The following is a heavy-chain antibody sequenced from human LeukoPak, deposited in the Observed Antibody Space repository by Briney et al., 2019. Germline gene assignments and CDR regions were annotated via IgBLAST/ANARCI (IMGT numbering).Heavy chain of an antibody. V-gene: IGHV2-26*01. Sequence: SGPVLVKPTETLTLTCTVSGFSLSNARMGVSWIRQPPGKALEWLAHIFSNDEKSYTTSLKSRLAISKDTFKSQVVLTMTNVDPVDTATYYCARMPYYDSWSGYGYYFDYWGQGTLVTVSS. J-gene: IGHJ4*02. CDR2: IFSNDEK. D-gene: IGHD3-3*01. CDR1: GFSLSNARMG. CDR3: ARMPYYDSWSGYGYYFDY.